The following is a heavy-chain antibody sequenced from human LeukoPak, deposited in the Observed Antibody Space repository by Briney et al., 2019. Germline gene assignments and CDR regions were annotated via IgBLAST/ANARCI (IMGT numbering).Heavy chain of an antibody. J-gene: IGHJ5*02. CDR3: ARGVTGRHWSSTSCHWRAWFDP. CDR1: GGTFSSYA. V-gene: IGHV1-69*13. D-gene: IGHD2-2*01. CDR2: IIPIFGTA. Sequence: ASVKVSCKASGGTFSSYAISWVRQAPGQGLEWMGWIIPIFGTANYAQKYQGRVPITGVESTSTAYMELSSLRSEDTAVYYCARGVTGRHWSSTSCHWRAWFDPWGQGTLVTVSS.